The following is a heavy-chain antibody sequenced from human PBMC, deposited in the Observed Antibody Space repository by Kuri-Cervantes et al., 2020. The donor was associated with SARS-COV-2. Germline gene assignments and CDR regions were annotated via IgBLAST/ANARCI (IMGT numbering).Heavy chain of an antibody. CDR1: GYTFTSYD. D-gene: IGHD5-18*01. CDR2: MNPNSGNT. Sequence: ASVKVSCKASGYTFTSYDINWVRQATGQGLEWMGWMNPNSGNTGYAQKFQGRVTITRDTSASTAYMELSSLRSEDTAVYYCARDQKRGRIQLWFTEARAFDIWGQGTMVTVSS. CDR3: ARDQKRGRIQLWFTEARAFDI. J-gene: IGHJ3*02. V-gene: IGHV1-8*01.